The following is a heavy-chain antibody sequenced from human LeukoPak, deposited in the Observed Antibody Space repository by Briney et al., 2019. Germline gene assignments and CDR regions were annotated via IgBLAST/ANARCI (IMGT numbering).Heavy chain of an antibody. J-gene: IGHJ5*02. Sequence: GASVKVSCKASGYTFTSYYMHWVRQAPGQGLEWMGIINPSGGSTSYAQKFQGRVTMTEDTSTDTAYMELSSLRSEDTAVYYCATGTTGLGQVFNWFDPWGQGTLVTVSS. D-gene: IGHD3-16*01. V-gene: IGHV1-46*01. CDR3: ATGTTGLGQVFNWFDP. CDR1: GYTFTSYY. CDR2: INPSGGST.